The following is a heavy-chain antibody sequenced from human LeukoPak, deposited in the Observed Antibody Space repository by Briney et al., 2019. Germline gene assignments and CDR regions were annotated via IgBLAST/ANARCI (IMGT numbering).Heavy chain of an antibody. Sequence: SQTLSLTCAISGDSVPSNSAAWNWIRQSPSRGLEGLGRTYYRSKWYNDYAISVKSRITVNPDTSKNQFSLQLNSVTPEDTAVYYCASSHGEAARPRYYFDYWGQGTLVTVSS. D-gene: IGHD2-15*01. CDR2: TYYRSKWYN. V-gene: IGHV6-1*01. J-gene: IGHJ4*02. CDR3: ASSHGEAARPRYYFDY. CDR1: GDSVPSNSAA.